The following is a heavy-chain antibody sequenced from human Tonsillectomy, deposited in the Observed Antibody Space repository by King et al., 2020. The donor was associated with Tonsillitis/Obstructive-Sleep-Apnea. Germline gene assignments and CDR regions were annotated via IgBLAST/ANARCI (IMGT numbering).Heavy chain of an antibody. Sequence: VQLVESGGGVVQPGRSLRLSCAASGFTLSSYAMHWVRQAPGKGLNWVAIISYDGSYKYYADSVKGRFTISRDNSKNTLYLQMNSLRAEDTAVYYCARLPWFGELLEFDYWGQGTLVTVSS. CDR1: GFTLSSYA. V-gene: IGHV3-30*04. CDR3: ARLPWFGELLEFDY. D-gene: IGHD3-10*01. CDR2: ISYDGSYK. J-gene: IGHJ4*02.